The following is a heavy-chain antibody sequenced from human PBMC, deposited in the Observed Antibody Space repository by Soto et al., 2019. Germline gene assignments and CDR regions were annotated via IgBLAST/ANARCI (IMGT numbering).Heavy chain of an antibody. D-gene: IGHD3-3*01. J-gene: IGHJ5*02. Sequence: GASVKVSCKASGYTFTSYYMHWVRQAPGQGLEWMGIINPSGGSTSYAQKFQGRVTMTRDTSTSTVYMELSSLRSEDTAVYYCARYSWVRFLEWSLDEYNWFEPWGQGTLVTVSS. CDR3: ARYSWVRFLEWSLDEYNWFEP. CDR2: INPSGGST. CDR1: GYTFTSYY. V-gene: IGHV1-46*01.